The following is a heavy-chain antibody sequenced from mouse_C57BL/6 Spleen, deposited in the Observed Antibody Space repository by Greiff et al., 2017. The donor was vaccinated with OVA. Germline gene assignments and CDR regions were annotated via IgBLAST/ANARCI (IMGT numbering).Heavy chain of an antibody. CDR3: AKNEGGSRPYYYAMDY. CDR1: GFSLTSYG. V-gene: IGHV2-5*01. Sequence: VKLMESGPGLVQPSQSLSITCTVSGFSLTSYGVHWVRQSPGKGLEWLGVIWGGGSTDYNAAFMSRLSITKDNSKSQVFFKMNSLQADDTAIYYCAKNEGGSRPYYYAMDYWGQGTSVTVSS. J-gene: IGHJ4*01. CDR2: IWGGGST. D-gene: IGHD1-1*01.